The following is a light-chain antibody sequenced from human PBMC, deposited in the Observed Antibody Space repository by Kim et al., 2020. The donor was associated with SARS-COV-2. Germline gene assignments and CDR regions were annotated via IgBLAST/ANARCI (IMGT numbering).Light chain of an antibody. J-gene: IGKJ1*01. CDR2: HAS. CDR1: QRLTCSF. Sequence: PEERATLPCRARQRLTCSFLAWYQRKPGQTPRLLLYHASMRDTGVPVRFSGSRYGTDFTLSISGVGPEDFVLYYCEQYVSSLTFRHGTKVDIK. CDR3: EQYVSSLT. V-gene: IGKV3-20*01.